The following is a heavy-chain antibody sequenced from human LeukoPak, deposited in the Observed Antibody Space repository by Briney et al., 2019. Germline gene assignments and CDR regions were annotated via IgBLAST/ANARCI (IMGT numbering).Heavy chain of an antibody. CDR3: ASVHGERSITIFGVVKDY. V-gene: IGHV3-23*01. CDR2: ISGSGGST. J-gene: IGHJ4*02. Sequence: GGSLRLSCAASGFTFSSYAMSWVRQAPGKGLEWVSAISGSGGSTYYADSVKGRFTISRDNSKNTLYLQMNSLRAEDTAVYYCASVHGERSITIFGVVKDYWGQGTLVTVSS. CDR1: GFTFSSYA. D-gene: IGHD3-3*01.